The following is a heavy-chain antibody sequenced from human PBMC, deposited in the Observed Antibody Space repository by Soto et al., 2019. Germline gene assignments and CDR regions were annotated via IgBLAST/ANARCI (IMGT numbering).Heavy chain of an antibody. Sequence: QVQLVESGGGVVQPGRSLRLSCAASGFTFSSYAMHWVRQAPGMGLEWVAVTSSDGSNKYYADSVKGRFTISRDNSKNTLYVQMNSLRAEDTAVYYCARFKGCSGGSCYSYFDYWGQGTLVTVSS. J-gene: IGHJ4*02. D-gene: IGHD2-15*01. CDR2: TSSDGSNK. CDR1: GFTFSSYA. V-gene: IGHV3-30-3*01. CDR3: ARFKGCSGGSCYSYFDY.